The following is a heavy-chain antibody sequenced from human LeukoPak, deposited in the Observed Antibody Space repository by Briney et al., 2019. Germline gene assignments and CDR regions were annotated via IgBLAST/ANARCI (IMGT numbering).Heavy chain of an antibody. D-gene: IGHD1-26*01. CDR3: ARPSSGSYSAPFDY. V-gene: IGHV3-66*04. CDR2: IYSGGST. J-gene: IGHJ4*02. Sequence: GGSLRLSCAASGFTVSSNYMSWVRQAPGKGLEWVSVIYSGGSTYYADSVKGRFTISRDNSKNTLYLQMNSLRAEDTAVYYCARPSSGSYSAPFDYWGQGTLVTVSS. CDR1: GFTVSSNY.